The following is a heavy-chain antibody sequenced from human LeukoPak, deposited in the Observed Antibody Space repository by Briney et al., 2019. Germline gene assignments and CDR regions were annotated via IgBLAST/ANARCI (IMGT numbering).Heavy chain of an antibody. J-gene: IGHJ4*02. CDR1: GFTSSSYS. CDR3: ANRLACGRTSCPPVDY. D-gene: IGHD2-2*01. V-gene: IGHV3-21*01. CDR2: ISDDSNWI. Sequence: PGGSLRLSCAASGFTSSSYSMSWVRQAPGKGLEWVSSISDDSNWIYNADSVEGRFTISRDNAKDSLYLQMNSLRAEDTAVYYCANRLACGRTSCPPVDYWGQGTLVTVSS.